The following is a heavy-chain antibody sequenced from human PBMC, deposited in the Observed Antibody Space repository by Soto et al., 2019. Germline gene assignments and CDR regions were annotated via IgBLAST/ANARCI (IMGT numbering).Heavy chain of an antibody. CDR2: INPNSGGT. CDR3: ARANDYYDSIEQVYFDY. J-gene: IGHJ4*02. CDR1: GYTFTGYY. D-gene: IGHD3-22*01. V-gene: IGHV1-2*04. Sequence: ASVKVSCKASGYTFTGYYMHWVRQAPGQGLEWMGWINPNSGGTNYAQKFQGWVTMTRDTSISTAYMELSRLRSDDTAVYYCARANDYYDSIEQVYFDYWGQGTLVTVSS.